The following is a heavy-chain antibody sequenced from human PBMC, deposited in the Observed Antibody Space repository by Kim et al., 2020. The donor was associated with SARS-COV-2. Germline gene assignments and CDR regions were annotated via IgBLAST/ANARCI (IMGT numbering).Heavy chain of an antibody. V-gene: IGHV5-51*01. CDR2: IYPGDSDT. CDR1: GYSFTSYW. CDR3: ARLLSCSSTSCYGGVFDY. Sequence: GESLKISCKGSGYSFTSYWIGWVRQMPGKGLEWMGIIYPGDSDTRYSPSFQGQVTISADKSISTAYLQWSSLKASDTAMYYCARLLSCSSTSCYGGVFDYWGQGTLVTVSS. D-gene: IGHD2-2*01. J-gene: IGHJ4*02.